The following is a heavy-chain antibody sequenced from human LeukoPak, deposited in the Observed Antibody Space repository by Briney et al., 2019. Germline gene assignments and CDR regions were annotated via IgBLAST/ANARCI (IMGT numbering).Heavy chain of an antibody. J-gene: IGHJ4*02. CDR1: GFTFSRYW. Sequence: GGSLRLSCAPSGFTFSRYWMTWVRQAPGKGLEWVATIKEDGSGKYYVDSVRGRFTISRDNARSSLYLQMNSLRAEDTAVYYCARESLSGGIDYWDQGTLVTVSS. CDR2: IKEDGSGK. V-gene: IGHV3-7*04. D-gene: IGHD3-16*01. CDR3: ARESLSGGIDY.